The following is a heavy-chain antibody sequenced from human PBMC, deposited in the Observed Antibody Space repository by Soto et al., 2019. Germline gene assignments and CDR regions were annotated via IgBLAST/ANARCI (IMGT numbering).Heavy chain of an antibody. J-gene: IGHJ5*02. CDR3: ATLPPRILLALLPIPT. Sequence: PSETLSLTCAGSGVSISSTKWWAWGRRPPGKGLEWIGEIYPSGSPTYSPSLRGRATISVDKSNNQFSLRLRSVTAADTAVYYCATLPPRILLALLPIPTWGQGILVTVS. V-gene: IGHV4-4*02. CDR2: IYPSGSP. CDR1: GVSISSTKW. D-gene: IGHD2-2*02.